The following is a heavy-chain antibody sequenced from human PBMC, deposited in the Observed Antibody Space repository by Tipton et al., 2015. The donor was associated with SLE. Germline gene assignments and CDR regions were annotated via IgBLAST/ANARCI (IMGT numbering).Heavy chain of an antibody. Sequence: SLRLSCAASGFTFSSYGMHWVRQAPGKGLEWVAVIWYDGSNKYYADSVKGRFTISRDNSKNTLYLQMNSLSAEDAAVYYCVGDAADGYNSIWDYWGQGTLVTVSS. CDR3: VGDAADGYNSIWDY. CDR1: GFTFSSYG. D-gene: IGHD5-24*01. CDR2: IWYDGSNK. J-gene: IGHJ4*02. V-gene: IGHV3-33*01.